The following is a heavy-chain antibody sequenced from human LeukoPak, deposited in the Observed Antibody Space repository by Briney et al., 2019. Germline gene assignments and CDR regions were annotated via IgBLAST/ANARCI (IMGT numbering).Heavy chain of an antibody. CDR2: IKQDGSEK. CDR3: AREQGYCSGASCYFWFDP. J-gene: IGHJ5*02. CDR1: GFTFSNNW. V-gene: IGHV3-7*05. Sequence: GGSLRLFCAASGFTFSNNWMTWVRQAPGKGLEWVANIKQDGSEKNYVDFVKGRFTISRDNAKNSLYLQMNSLRVEDTAVYYCAREQGYCSGASCYFWFDPWGQGTLVTVSS. D-gene: IGHD2-15*01.